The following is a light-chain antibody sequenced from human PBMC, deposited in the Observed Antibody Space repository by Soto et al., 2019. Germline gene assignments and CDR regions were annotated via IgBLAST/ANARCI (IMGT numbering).Light chain of an antibody. J-gene: IGLJ1*01. CDR2: QVT. V-gene: IGLV2-14*01. CDR1: NSDLAIYNY. Sequence: QSALTQPASVSGSPGRSITISCTGTNSDLAIYNYVSWYQQQPGKAPKLMIYQVTNRPSGVSNRFSGSRSGNTASLTISGLQAEDEADYYCSSYTDSSNYVFETGIKVTVL. CDR3: SSYTDSSNYV.